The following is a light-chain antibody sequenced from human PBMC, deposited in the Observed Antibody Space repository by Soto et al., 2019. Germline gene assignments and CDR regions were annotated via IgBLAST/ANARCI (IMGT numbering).Light chain of an antibody. J-gene: IGKJ1*01. Sequence: EVVMPQSPGTLSVSPGERATLSCRASQSISRNLAWYQQKPGRAPRLLIYGVSTRATGIPARFSGSGSGTEFTLTISSLQSEDFAVYYCQQYYRWPQTVGQGTKVDIK. CDR3: QQYYRWPQT. CDR2: GVS. V-gene: IGKV3-15*01. CDR1: QSISRN.